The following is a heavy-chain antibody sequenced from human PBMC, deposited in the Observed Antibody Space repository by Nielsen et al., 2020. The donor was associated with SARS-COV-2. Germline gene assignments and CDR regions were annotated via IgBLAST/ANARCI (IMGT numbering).Heavy chain of an antibody. CDR2: IYPADSDT. Sequence: GESLKISCQGSGYSFTSYWIAWVRQVPGKGLELMGMIYPADSDTRYSPSFQGQATISGDRSSIAYLQWASLEASDTAMYYCARRLEPYSPAAFDIWGQGTMVTVSS. D-gene: IGHD2-15*01. CDR3: ARRLEPYSPAAFDI. CDR1: GYSFTSYW. V-gene: IGHV5-51*01. J-gene: IGHJ3*02.